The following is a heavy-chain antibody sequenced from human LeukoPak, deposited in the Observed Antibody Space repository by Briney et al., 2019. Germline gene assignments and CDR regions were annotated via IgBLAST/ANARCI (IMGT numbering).Heavy chain of an antibody. CDR3: AGFGDLGDYYYYMDV. D-gene: IGHD3-10*01. CDR1: GVTFSSYE. Sequence: GGTLRLSCAASGVTFSSYEMNWVRHAPPRGLGWGSYISSSGSTIYYADPVKGRFTISRDNAKNSLYLQMISLGAEDTAVYYCAGFGDLGDYYYYMDVWGKGTTVTISS. CDR2: ISSSGSTI. V-gene: IGHV3-48*03. J-gene: IGHJ6*03.